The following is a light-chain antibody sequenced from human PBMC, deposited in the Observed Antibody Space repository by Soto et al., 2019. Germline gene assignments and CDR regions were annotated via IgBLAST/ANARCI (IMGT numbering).Light chain of an antibody. J-gene: IGKJ1*01. CDR1: QSLGTNF. CDR3: HHYGVSPLT. Sequence: IVLTQSPGTLSLSPGESGTLSCRASQSLGTNFLAWFQQKPGQAPRLLIYGASTRATGIPDRFSGSGSGTDFTLTITRLEAVVSAVYFCHHYGVSPLTFGQGTKVQIK. V-gene: IGKV3-20*01. CDR2: GAS.